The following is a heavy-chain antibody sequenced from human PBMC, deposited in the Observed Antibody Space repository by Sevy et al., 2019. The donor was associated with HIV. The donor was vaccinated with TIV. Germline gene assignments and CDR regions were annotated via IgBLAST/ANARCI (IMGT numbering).Heavy chain of an antibody. J-gene: IGHJ4*02. Sequence: GGSLRLSCAASGFTFAKYSMNWVRQAPGKGLEWVSTFSFGCGRINYADSVKGRFTISRDDSKNTLFLQMNSLRAEDTATNFCAREGCTQPHDYWGQGTLVTVSS. V-gene: IGHV3-23*01. CDR3: AREGCTQPHDY. CDR2: FSFGCGRI. D-gene: IGHD2-8*01. CDR1: GFTFAKYS.